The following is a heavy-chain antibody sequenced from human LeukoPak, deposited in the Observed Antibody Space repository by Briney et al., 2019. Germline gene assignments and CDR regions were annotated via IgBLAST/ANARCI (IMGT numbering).Heavy chain of an antibody. V-gene: IGHV1-8*03. CDR3: ARVSEDGYDDY. CDR2: INLNSGNT. CDR1: GYTFTGYY. J-gene: IGHJ4*02. Sequence: GASVKVSCKASGYTFTGYYIHWVRQAPGQGFEWMGWINLNSGNTGYAQKFQGRVTITRNTSISTAYMELSSLRSEDTAVYYCARVSEDGYDDYWGQGTLVTVSS. D-gene: IGHD5-24*01.